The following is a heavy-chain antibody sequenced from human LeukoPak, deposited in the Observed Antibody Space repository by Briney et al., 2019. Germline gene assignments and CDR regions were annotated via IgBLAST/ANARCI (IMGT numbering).Heavy chain of an antibody. V-gene: IGHV1-69*01. CDR3: ARVRQQWLIDAFDI. J-gene: IGHJ3*02. CDR2: IIPIFGTA. Sequence: SVKVSCKASGGTFSSYAISWVRQAPGQGLEWMGGIIPIFGTANYAQKFQGRVTITADESTSTAYMELCSLRSEDTAVYYCARVRQQWLIDAFDIWGQGTMVTVSS. D-gene: IGHD6-19*01. CDR1: GGTFSSYA.